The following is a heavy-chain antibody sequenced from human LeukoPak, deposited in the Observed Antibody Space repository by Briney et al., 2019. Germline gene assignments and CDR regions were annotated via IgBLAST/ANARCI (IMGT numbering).Heavy chain of an antibody. J-gene: IGHJ5*02. CDR1: GFTFRSYG. Sequence: PGGSLRLSCAASGFTFRSYGMSWVRQAPGKGLEWVSGISGSDSNTYYADSVKGRFTISRDNSKNTLYLQMNSLRAEDTAVYYCAKYTSGSVTRPIWFDPWGQGTLVTVSS. D-gene: IGHD1-14*01. CDR3: AKYTSGSVTRPIWFDP. V-gene: IGHV3-23*01. CDR2: ISGSDSNT.